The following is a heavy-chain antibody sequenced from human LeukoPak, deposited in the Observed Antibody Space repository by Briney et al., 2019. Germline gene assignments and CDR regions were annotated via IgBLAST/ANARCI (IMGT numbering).Heavy chain of an antibody. J-gene: IGHJ3*02. D-gene: IGHD1-26*01. V-gene: IGHV3-53*01. CDR2: IYSGGST. CDR1: GFSVSSNY. Sequence: GGSLRLSCAASGFSVSSNYMSWVRQAPGKGLEWVSIIYSGGSTFYADSVKGRFTISRDNSKNTLYLQMNSLRAEDTAVYYCARGGSYLSAFDIWGQGTMVTVSS. CDR3: ARGGSYLSAFDI.